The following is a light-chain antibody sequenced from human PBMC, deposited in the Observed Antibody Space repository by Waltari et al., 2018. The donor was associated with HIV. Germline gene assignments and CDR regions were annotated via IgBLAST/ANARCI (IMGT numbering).Light chain of an antibody. V-gene: IGKV4-1*01. CDR2: WGS. J-gene: IGKJ3*01. CDR3: QQYDVSPFT. Sequence: DVVTTQSPQSLSRSLVQRAAIHSNSSPGGLVRSTKVDYNYIAWYQHKPGQPPKLLFYWGSTRESGVPDRFSGSGSGTDFTLSISCLQAEDVAVYYCQQYDVSPFTFGPGTRVDIK. CDR1: PGGLVRSTKVDYNY.